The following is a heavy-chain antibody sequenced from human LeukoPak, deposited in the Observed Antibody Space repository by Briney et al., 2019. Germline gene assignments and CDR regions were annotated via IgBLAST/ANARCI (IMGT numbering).Heavy chain of an antibody. CDR3: ANSRGYGSGNL. J-gene: IGHJ4*02. V-gene: IGHV3-23*01. D-gene: IGHD3-10*01. Sequence: SGGSLRLSCAASGFTFSSYGMHWVRQAPGKGLEWISAVSGSGDRTYYAGSVKGRFTISRDNSKNIVYLRMNSLRAEDTAVYFCANSRGYGSGNLWGQGTLVTVSS. CDR2: VSGSGDRT. CDR1: GFTFSSYG.